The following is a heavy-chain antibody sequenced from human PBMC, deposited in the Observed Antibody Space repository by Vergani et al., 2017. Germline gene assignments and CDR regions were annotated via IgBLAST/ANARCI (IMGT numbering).Heavy chain of an antibody. V-gene: IGHV3-48*01. D-gene: IGHD3-10*01. CDR3: ASLTSMVRGVIRDG. J-gene: IGHJ4*02. Sequence: EVQLVESGGGLVQPGGSLRLSCAASGFTFSSSSMNWVRQAPGKGLEWVSYISSSSSTIYYADSVKGRFTISRDNAKNSLYLQMNSLRAEDTAVYYCASLTSMVRGVIRDGWGQGTLVTVSS. CDR1: GFTFSSSS. CDR2: ISSSSSTI.